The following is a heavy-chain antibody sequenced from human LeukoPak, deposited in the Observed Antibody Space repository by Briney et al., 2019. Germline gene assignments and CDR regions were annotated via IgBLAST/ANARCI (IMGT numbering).Heavy chain of an antibody. J-gene: IGHJ4*02. CDR2: ISAYNGNT. V-gene: IGHV1-18*01. D-gene: IGHD2-8*01. Sequence: ASVKVSCKASGYTFTSYGISWVRQAPGQGLEWMGWISAYNGNTNYAQKLQGRVTMTTDTSTSTAYMELSSLRSEDTAVYYCARTIVAATMVYYFDYWGQGTLVTVSS. CDR1: GYTFTSYG. CDR3: ARTIVAATMVYYFDY.